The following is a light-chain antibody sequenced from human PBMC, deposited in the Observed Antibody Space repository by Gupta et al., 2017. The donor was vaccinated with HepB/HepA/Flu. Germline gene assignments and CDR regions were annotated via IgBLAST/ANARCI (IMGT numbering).Light chain of an antibody. CDR3: QQEGRSPIT. J-gene: IGKJ4*01. CDR1: QSVSSSY. V-gene: IGKV3-20*01. Sequence: EIVLTQSPGTLSLSPGERATLSCRASQSVSSSYLAWYQQKPGQAPRLLIYGASSRATGIPDRFSGSGSGTDFTLTISRLEPEDFAVYYCQQEGRSPITFGRGTKVDIK. CDR2: GAS.